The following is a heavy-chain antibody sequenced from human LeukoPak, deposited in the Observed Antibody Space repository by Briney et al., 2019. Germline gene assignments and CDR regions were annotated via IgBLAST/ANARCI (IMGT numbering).Heavy chain of an antibody. Sequence: GASVKVSCKASGYSFTRYGITWVRQAPGQGLEWMGWINPNSGGTNYAQKFQGRVTMTRDTSISTAYMELSRLRSDDTAVYYCARARITMIVARYLDYFDYWGQGTLVTVSS. CDR3: ARARITMIVARYLDYFDY. CDR2: INPNSGGT. D-gene: IGHD3-22*01. CDR1: GYSFTRYG. J-gene: IGHJ4*02. V-gene: IGHV1-2*02.